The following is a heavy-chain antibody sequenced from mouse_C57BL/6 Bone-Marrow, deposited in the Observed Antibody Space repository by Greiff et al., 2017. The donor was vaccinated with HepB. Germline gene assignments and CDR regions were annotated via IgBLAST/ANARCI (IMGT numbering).Heavy chain of an antibody. CDR3: ARRNYDGYYGYFDY. CDR2: ISSGGSYT. D-gene: IGHD2-3*01. CDR1: GFTFSSYG. V-gene: IGHV5-6*01. Sequence: EVQVVESGGDLVKPGGSLKLSCAASGFTFSSYGMSWVRQTPDKRLEWVATISSGGSYTYYPDSVKGRFTISRDNAKNTLYMQMSSLKSEDTAMYYCARRNYDGYYGYFDYWGQGTTLTVSS. J-gene: IGHJ2*01.